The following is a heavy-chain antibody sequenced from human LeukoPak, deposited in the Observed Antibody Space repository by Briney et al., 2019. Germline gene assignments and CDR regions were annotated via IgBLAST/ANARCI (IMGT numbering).Heavy chain of an antibody. CDR1: GFTFRAYG. Sequence: GGSLRLSCAASGFTFRAYGMHWVRQAPGKGLEWVAVISYDGSYKFYADSVKGRFTISRDNSKSTLYLQMNSLRAEDTAVYYCAKDRYSGLNTIDYWGQGTLVTVSS. CDR3: AKDRYSGLNTIDY. J-gene: IGHJ4*02. V-gene: IGHV3-30*18. CDR2: ISYDGSYK. D-gene: IGHD6-13*01.